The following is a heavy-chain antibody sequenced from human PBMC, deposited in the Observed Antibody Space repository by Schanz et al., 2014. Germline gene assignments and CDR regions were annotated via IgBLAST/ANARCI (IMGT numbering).Heavy chain of an antibody. J-gene: IGHJ4*02. CDR1: GGSFSDYY. Sequence: QVQLQQWGAGLLKPSETLSLTCAVYGGSFSDYYWSWIRQPPGKGLEWIGEINHSGSTNYNPSLKSQFTISLDTSKNQFSLKLSSVTAADTAVYYCARCLRNYDIMTGYNLSFDYWGLGTLVTVSS. CDR3: ARCLRNYDIMTGYNLSFDY. D-gene: IGHD3-9*01. V-gene: IGHV4-34*01. CDR2: INHSGST.